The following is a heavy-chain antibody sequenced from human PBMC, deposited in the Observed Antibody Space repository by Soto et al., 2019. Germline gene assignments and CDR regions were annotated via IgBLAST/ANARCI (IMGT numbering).Heavy chain of an antibody. D-gene: IGHD6-13*01. CDR2: IRDYNGNT. CDR3: ARDPGWEYSSSWYHGLAY. Sequence: QVQLVQSGAEVKKPGASVKVSCKASGYTFTSYGISWVRQAPGQGLEWMGWIRDYNGNTNYAQKLQGRVTMTTDTSTSTAYMERRSLRSDDTAVYYCARDPGWEYSSSWYHGLAYWGQGTLVTVSS. J-gene: IGHJ4*02. V-gene: IGHV1-18*04. CDR1: GYTFTSYG.